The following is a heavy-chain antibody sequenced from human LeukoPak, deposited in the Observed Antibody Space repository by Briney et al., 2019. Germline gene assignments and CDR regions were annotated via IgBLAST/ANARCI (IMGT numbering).Heavy chain of an antibody. CDR2: IYYSGST. V-gene: IGHV4-59*08. J-gene: IGHJ4*02. CDR3: ATIAVAGLYFDY. D-gene: IGHD6-19*01. CDR1: GGSISSYY. Sequence: KPSETRSLTCTVSGGSISSYYWSWIRQPPGKGLEWIGYIYYSGSTNYNPSLKSRVTISVDTSKNQFSLKLSSVTAADTAVYYCATIAVAGLYFDYWGQGTLVTVSS.